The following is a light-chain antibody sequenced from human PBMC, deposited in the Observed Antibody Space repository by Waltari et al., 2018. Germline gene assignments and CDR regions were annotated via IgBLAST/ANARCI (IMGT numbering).Light chain of an antibody. CDR1: QTVGSN. Sequence: EIVMTQSPATLSVSSGERATPSCRASQTVGSNLAWYQQKPGQAPRLLIYSASTRDTGIPPRFSGRGSGTEFTLTISSLQSEDFAVYYCQQYNDWPQTFGQGTKVEIK. V-gene: IGKV3-15*01. J-gene: IGKJ1*01. CDR3: QQYNDWPQT. CDR2: SAS.